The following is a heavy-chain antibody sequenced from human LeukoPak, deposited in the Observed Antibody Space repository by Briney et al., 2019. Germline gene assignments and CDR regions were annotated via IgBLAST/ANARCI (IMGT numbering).Heavy chain of an antibody. Sequence: HPGGSLRRSCAASGFTVSSNYMSWVRQAPGKGLEWVSVIYSGGSTYYADSVKGRFTISRDNSKNTLYLQMNSLRAEDTAVYYCARGYSSGWAKFDYWGQGTLVTVSS. CDR2: IYSGGST. J-gene: IGHJ4*02. CDR1: GFTVSSNY. D-gene: IGHD6-19*01. V-gene: IGHV3-66*02. CDR3: ARGYSSGWAKFDY.